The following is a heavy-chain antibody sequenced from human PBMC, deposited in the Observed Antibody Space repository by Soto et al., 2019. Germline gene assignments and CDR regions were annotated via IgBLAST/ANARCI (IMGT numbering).Heavy chain of an antibody. J-gene: IGHJ6*02. CDR1: GGTFSSYA. V-gene: IGHV1-69*13. CDR3: ARVATVTTNYYYYGMDV. CDR2: IIPIFGTA. D-gene: IGHD4-17*01. Sequence: SVKVSCKASGGTFSSYAISWVRQAPGQGLEWMGGIIPIFGTANYAQKFQGRVTITADESTSTAYMELSSLRSEDTAVYYCARVATVTTNYYYYGMDVWGQGTTVTVSS.